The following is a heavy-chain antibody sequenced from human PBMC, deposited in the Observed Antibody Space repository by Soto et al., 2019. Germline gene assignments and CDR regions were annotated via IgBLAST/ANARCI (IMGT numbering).Heavy chain of an antibody. V-gene: IGHV3-74*01. D-gene: IGHD3-16*01. CDR1: GFTFSNYW. J-gene: IGHJ4*01. Sequence: EVQLVESGGGLVQPGGSLRLSCVASGFTFSNYWTDWVRQAPGKGLVWVSRINGDGTITNHADSVKGRFTISRDNAKNTLYLQMKSLRAEDTAVYYCAREGMGFSYGYWGRGTLVSVSS. CDR2: INGDGTIT. CDR3: AREGMGFSYGY.